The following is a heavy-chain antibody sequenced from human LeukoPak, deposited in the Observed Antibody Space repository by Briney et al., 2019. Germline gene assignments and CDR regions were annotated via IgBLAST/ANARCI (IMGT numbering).Heavy chain of an antibody. CDR2: ISAYNVNT. V-gene: IGHV1-18*01. CDR1: GYTFTSYG. J-gene: IGHJ4*02. Sequence: ASVKVSCKASGYTFTSYGISWVRQAPGQGLEWMGWISAYNVNTNYAHKLQGRVTMTTDKSTRTAYMELRRLRYDDTAEYYGARGEGARDYWGQGTLVTVSS. CDR3: ARGEGARDY.